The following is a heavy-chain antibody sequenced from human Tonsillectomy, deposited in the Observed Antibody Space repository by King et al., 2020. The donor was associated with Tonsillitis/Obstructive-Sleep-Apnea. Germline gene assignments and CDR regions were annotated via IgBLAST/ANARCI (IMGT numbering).Heavy chain of an antibody. D-gene: IGHD2-2*01. CDR1: VGSFSGYY. CDR2: INHSGST. CDR3: ARGDIVVVPAAYYYYYYMDV. Sequence: VQLQQWGAGLLKPSETLSLTCAVYVGSFSGYYWSWIRQPPGKGLEWIGEINHSGSTIYNPSLTSRVTISVDTPKNQFSLKLSSVTAAATAVFYCARGDIVVVPAAYYYYYYMDVWGKGTTVTVSS. J-gene: IGHJ6*03. V-gene: IGHV4-34*01.